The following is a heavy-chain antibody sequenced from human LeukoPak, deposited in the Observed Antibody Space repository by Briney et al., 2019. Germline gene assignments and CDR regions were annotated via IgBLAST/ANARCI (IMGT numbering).Heavy chain of an antibody. Sequence: QSGGSLRLSCAASGFTFSSYAMSWVRQAPGKGLQWVAYIQYDGSNQQYADSVKGRFSISRDRSKNILYLQMNSLRAEDTAVYSCAKDRCSNGIGCYYYYMDVWGKGTTVTISS. CDR1: GFTFSSYA. CDR3: AKDRCSNGIGCYYYYMDV. J-gene: IGHJ6*03. V-gene: IGHV3-30*02. CDR2: IQYDGSNQ. D-gene: IGHD2-8*01.